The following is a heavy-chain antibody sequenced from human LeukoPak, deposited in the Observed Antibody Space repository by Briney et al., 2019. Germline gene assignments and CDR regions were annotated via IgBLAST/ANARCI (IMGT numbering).Heavy chain of an antibody. CDR3: ARYXXXVFDY. V-gene: IGHV4-31*03. Sequence: SETLSLTCTVSGGSISSGGYYWSWIRQHPGKGLEWIGYIYYSGSTYYNPSLKSRVTISVDTSKNQFSLKLSSVTAADTAVYYCARYXXXVFDYWGQGTLVTVS. J-gene: IGHJ4*02. CDR1: GGSISSGGYY. CDR2: IYYSGST.